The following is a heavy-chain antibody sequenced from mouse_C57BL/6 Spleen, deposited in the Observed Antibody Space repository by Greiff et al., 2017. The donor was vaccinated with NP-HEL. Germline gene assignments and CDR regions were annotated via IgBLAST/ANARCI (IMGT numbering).Heavy chain of an antibody. D-gene: IGHD2-4*01. J-gene: IGHJ2*01. Sequence: QVQLQQPGAELVRPGSSVKLSCKASGYTFTSYWMHWVKQRPIQGLEWIGNIDPSDSETHYNQKFKDKATLTVDKSSSTAYMQLSSLTSEDSAVYYCARSGYDYDIFGYWGQGTTLTVSS. V-gene: IGHV1-52*01. CDR1: GYTFTSYW. CDR2: IDPSDSET. CDR3: ARSGYDYDIFGY.